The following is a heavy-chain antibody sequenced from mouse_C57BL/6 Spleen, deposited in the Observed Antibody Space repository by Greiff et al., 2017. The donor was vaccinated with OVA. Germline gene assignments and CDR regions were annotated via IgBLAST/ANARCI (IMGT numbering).Heavy chain of an antibody. J-gene: IGHJ2*01. CDR1: GYTFTSYV. CDR2: IYPRDGST. V-gene: IGHV1-85*01. Sequence: QVQLQQSGPELVKPGASVKLSCKASGYTFTSYVINWVKQRPGQGLEWIGWIYPRDGSTKYNEKFKGKATLTVDTSSSTAYMELHSLTSEDSAVYFCAKEDGNYLFDYWGQGTTLTVSS. CDR3: AKEDGNYLFDY. D-gene: IGHD2-1*01.